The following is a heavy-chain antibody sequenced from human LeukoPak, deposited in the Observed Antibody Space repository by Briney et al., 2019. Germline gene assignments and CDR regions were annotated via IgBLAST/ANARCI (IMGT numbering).Heavy chain of an antibody. CDR2: IKQDGSEK. D-gene: IGHD6-13*01. CDR3: ASERPSSSWYDY. CDR1: GFTFTNYW. V-gene: IGHV3-7*01. Sequence: GGSLRLSCAASGFTFTNYWMSWVRQAPGKGLEWVANIKQDGSEKDYVDSMKGRFTISRDNAKNSLDLQMNSLRAEDTAVYYCASERPSSSWYDYWGQGTLVTVSS. J-gene: IGHJ4*02.